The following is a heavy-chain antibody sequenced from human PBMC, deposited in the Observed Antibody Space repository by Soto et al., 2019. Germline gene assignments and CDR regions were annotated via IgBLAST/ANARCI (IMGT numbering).Heavy chain of an antibody. CDR1: GFTFSNYA. CDR3: AKESTYDSSGYYRY. J-gene: IGHJ4*02. D-gene: IGHD3-22*01. V-gene: IGHV3-23*01. Sequence: EVQLLESGGGLVQPGESLRLSCAASGFTFSNYAVSWVRQTPGKGLEWVSTISGGGHNTYYADSVKGRFTISRDNSKSTLYVQMNSLRADDTAIYYCAKESTYDSSGYYRYWGQGTLVTVSS. CDR2: ISGGGHNT.